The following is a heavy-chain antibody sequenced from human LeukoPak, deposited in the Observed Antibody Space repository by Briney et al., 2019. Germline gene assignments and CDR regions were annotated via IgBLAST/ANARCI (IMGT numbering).Heavy chain of an antibody. CDR3: AKDRGRLGRHYGDLDY. D-gene: IGHD4-17*01. V-gene: IGHV3-23*01. J-gene: IGHJ4*02. CDR2: ISGSGGST. CDR1: GFTFSSYA. Sequence: PGGSLRLSCAASGFTFSSYAMSWVRQAPGKGLEWVSAISGSGGSTYYADSVKGRFTISRDNSKNTLYLQMNSLRAEDTAVYYCAKDRGRLGRHYGDLDYWGQGTLVTVSS.